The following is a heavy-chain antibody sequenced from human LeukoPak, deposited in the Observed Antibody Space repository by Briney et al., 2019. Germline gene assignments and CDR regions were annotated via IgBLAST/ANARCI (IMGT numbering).Heavy chain of an antibody. D-gene: IGHD6-6*01. Sequence: SVKVSCKASGGTFSSYGISWERQAPGQGLEWMGGNIPIFGTANYAQKFQGRVTITADESTSTAYMELSSLRSEDTAVYYCAAAPARIAAPSRWGQGTLVTVSS. CDR3: AAAPARIAAPSR. CDR1: GGTFSSYG. V-gene: IGHV1-69*01. J-gene: IGHJ4*02. CDR2: NIPIFGTA.